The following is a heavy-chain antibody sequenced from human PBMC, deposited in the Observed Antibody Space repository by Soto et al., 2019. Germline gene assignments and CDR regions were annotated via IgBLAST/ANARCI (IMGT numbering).Heavy chain of an antibody. Sequence: SETLSLTCIVSGGSITSYHWSWIRQFPGKGLEWIAYTSYTGNTNYNPSLQSRVTISMDTSKNQLSLKLTSMTAADTAVYYCAREISYVSGGHLYYGMDVLGQGTAVTVSS. D-gene: IGHD3-16*01. V-gene: IGHV4-59*01. CDR1: GGSITSYH. CDR3: AREISYVSGGHLYYGMDV. J-gene: IGHJ6*02. CDR2: TSYTGNT.